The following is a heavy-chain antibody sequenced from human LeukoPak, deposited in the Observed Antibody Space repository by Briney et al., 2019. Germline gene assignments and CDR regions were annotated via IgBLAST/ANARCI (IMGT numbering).Heavy chain of an antibody. CDR3: ARYSSSLGWFDP. D-gene: IGHD6-13*01. J-gene: IGHJ5*02. V-gene: IGHV3-30-3*01. CDR2: ISYDGSNK. CDR1: GFTFSNYA. Sequence: GGSLRLSCSASGFTFSNYAMHWVRQAPGKGLEWVAVISYDGSNKYYADSVKGRFTISRDNSKNTLYLQMNSLRAEDTAVYYCARYSSSLGWFDPWGQGIVVTVSS.